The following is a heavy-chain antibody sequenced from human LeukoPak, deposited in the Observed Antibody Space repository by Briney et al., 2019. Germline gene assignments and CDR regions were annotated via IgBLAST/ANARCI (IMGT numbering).Heavy chain of an antibody. CDR1: GFTFSSYW. V-gene: IGHV3-7*01. Sequence: QPGGSLRLSCAASGFTFSSYWMSWVRQAPGKGLEWVANIKQDGSEKYYVDSVKGRFTISRDNAKNSLYLQMNSLRAEDTAVYYCARATIVPAANRGYFDYWGQGTLVTVSS. CDR3: ARATIVPAANRGYFDY. D-gene: IGHD2-2*01. CDR2: IKQDGSEK. J-gene: IGHJ4*02.